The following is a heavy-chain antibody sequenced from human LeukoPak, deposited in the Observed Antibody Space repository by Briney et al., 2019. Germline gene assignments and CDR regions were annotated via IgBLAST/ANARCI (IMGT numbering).Heavy chain of an antibody. Sequence: GGSLRLSCAASGFTFSSDAMRWVRQAPGKVLEWVSAISSSGGSTYYADSVKGRFTISRDNSKNTLYLQMNSLRAEDTAVYYCARARIAAAGGGFDPWGQGTLVTVSS. CDR3: ARARIAAAGGGFDP. CDR2: ISSSGGST. J-gene: IGHJ5*02. V-gene: IGHV3-23*01. CDR1: GFTFSSDA. D-gene: IGHD6-13*01.